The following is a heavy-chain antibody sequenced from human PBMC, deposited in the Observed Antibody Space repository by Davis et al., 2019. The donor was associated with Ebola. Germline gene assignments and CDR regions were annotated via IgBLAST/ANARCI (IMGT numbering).Heavy chain of an antibody. V-gene: IGHV1-18*01. Sequence: AAPVKVSCKTSGYTFSGYAISWVRQAPGQGLEWIGRINVYNGHTNYAQNFQGRVTVSTDTSTSLAYMELRSLRSDDTALYYCARDATTVTTIWFDPWGQGTLVTVSS. CDR1: GYTFSGYA. CDR3: ARDATTVTTIWFDP. CDR2: INVYNGHT. J-gene: IGHJ5*02. D-gene: IGHD4-17*01.